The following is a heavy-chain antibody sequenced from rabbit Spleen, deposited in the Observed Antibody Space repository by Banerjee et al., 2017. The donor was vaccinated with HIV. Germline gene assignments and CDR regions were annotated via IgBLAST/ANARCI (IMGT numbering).Heavy chain of an antibody. CDR2: INAVTGKA. CDR1: GFSFSNKAV. CDR3: ARDLPGIIGWNFNL. V-gene: IGHV1S40*01. Sequence: QSLEESGGDLVKPGASLTLSCTASGFSFSNKAVMCWVRQAPGKGLEWIACINAVTGKAVYATWAKGRFTFSKTSSTTVTLQMTSLTAADTATYFCARDLPGIIGWNFNLWGPGTLVTVS. D-gene: IGHD1-1*01. J-gene: IGHJ4*01.